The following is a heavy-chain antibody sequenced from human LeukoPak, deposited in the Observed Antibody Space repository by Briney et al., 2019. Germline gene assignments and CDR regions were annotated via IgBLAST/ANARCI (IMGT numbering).Heavy chain of an antibody. D-gene: IGHD6-19*01. CDR3: AKVFGSGWYNYYYYGMDV. CDR1: GFTFSSYA. CDR2: ISYDGSNK. Sequence: GGSLRLSCAASGFTFSSYAMHWVRQAPGKGLEWVAVISYDGSNKYYADPVKGRFTISRDNSKNTLYLQMNSLRAEDTAVYYCAKVFGSGWYNYYYYGMDVWGKGTTVTVSS. V-gene: IGHV3-30-3*01. J-gene: IGHJ6*04.